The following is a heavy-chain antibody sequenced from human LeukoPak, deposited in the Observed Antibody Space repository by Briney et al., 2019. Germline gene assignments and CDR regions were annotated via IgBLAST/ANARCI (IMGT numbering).Heavy chain of an antibody. CDR2: INSHNGDT. D-gene: IGHD2-2*01. J-gene: IGHJ2*01. V-gene: IGHV1-18*01. Sequence: ASVKVSCKASGYSFVFFGVSWVRQAPGQGLEWMGWINSHNGDTKYAERLQGRVFMTTDTSTSTAYMELRSLRSDDTAVYYCARGLYQLLSQDYWYFDLWGRGTLVTVSS. CDR3: ARGLYQLLSQDYWYFDL. CDR1: GYSFVFFG.